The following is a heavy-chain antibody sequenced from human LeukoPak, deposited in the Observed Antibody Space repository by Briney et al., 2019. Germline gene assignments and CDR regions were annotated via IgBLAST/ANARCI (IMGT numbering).Heavy chain of an antibody. V-gene: IGHV3-7*01. CDR1: GFTFSSYW. CDR3: AKQPDKGYSYGYWGYFDY. J-gene: IGHJ4*02. Sequence: GGSLRLSCAASGFTFSSYWMSWVRQAPGKGLERVANIKQDGSEKYYVDSVKGRFTVSRDNAKTSLYLQMNSLRAEDTAVYYCAKQPDKGYSYGYWGYFDYWGQGTLVTVSS. D-gene: IGHD5-18*01. CDR2: IKQDGSEK.